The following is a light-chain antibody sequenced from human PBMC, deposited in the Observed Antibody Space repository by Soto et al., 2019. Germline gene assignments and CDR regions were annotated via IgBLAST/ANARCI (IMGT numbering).Light chain of an antibody. CDR1: SSDVGGYKF. CDR3: SSYAGSNMGV. Sequence: QSALTQPPSASGSPGRSSTISGTGTSSDVGGYKFVSWYQQHPGKAPKLIIYEVSQRPSGVPDCFSASKSADTASLTVSGLRAEDEADYYCSSYAGSNMGVFGSGTKLTVL. J-gene: IGLJ1*01. CDR2: EVS. V-gene: IGLV2-8*01.